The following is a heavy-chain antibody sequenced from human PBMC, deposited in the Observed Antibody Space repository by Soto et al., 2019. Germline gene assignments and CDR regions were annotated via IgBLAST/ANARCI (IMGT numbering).Heavy chain of an antibody. J-gene: IGHJ6*02. CDR2: INPSGGRT. CDR1: GYTFINYY. CDR3: AREKASTSLLTHYYYAMDV. Sequence: QVQLVQSGAEVKKPGASVKISCKSSGYTFINYYVHWLRQAPGQGLEWMGMINPSGGRTTYPQKFQGRVTMTRDTSTSTVYVELSSLRSDDTAVFYCAREKASTSLLTHYYYAMDVWGQGTTVTVSS. V-gene: IGHV1-46*01.